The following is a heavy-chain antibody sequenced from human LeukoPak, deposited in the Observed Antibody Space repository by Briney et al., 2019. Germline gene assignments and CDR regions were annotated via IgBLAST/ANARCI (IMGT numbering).Heavy chain of an antibody. D-gene: IGHD3-10*01. CDR1: GYSTSSGYY. V-gene: IGHV4-38-2*01. Sequence: SETLSLTCAVSGYSTSSGYYWGWIRQPPGKGLEWIGSMYHNRGTYYNPSLKSRVTISMDTSKNQFSLRLSSVTAADTAVYYCASYYASGVSAYDYFGMDVWGKGTTVTVS. CDR3: ASYYASGVSAYDYFGMDV. J-gene: IGHJ6*04. CDR2: MYHNRGT.